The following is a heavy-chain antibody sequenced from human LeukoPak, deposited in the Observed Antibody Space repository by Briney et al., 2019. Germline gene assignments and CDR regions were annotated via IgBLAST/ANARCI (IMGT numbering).Heavy chain of an antibody. J-gene: IGHJ6*02. V-gene: IGHV3-21*01. D-gene: IGHD3-10*01. CDR2: ISSSSSYI. CDR3: ARVLLWFGELLDYYYYYGMDV. Sequence: GGSLRLSCAASGFTFSSYSMNWVRQAPGKGLEWVSSISSSSSYIYYADSVKGRFTISRDNAKNSLYLQMNSLRAGDTAVYYCARVLLWFGELLDYYYYYGMDVWGQGTTVTVSS. CDR1: GFTFSSYS.